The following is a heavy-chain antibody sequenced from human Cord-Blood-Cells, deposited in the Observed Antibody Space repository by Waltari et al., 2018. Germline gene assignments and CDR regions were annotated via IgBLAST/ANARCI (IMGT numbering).Heavy chain of an antibody. Sequence: QVQLQESGPGLVKPSETLSLTCTVSGGSISSYYWSWIRQPPGKGLEWIGYIYYSGSTNYNPSLKSRVTISVDTSKNQFSLKLSSVTAADTAVYYCARAQRTGMFDYWGQGTLVTVSS. D-gene: IGHD7-27*01. CDR2: IYYSGST. CDR1: GGSISSYY. V-gene: IGHV4-59*01. J-gene: IGHJ4*02. CDR3: ARAQRTGMFDY.